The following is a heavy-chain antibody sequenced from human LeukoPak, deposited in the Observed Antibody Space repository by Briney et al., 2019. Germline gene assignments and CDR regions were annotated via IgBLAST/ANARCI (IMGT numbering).Heavy chain of an antibody. CDR2: IKQDGSEK. V-gene: IGHV3-7*03. D-gene: IGHD6-19*01. CDR3: ARGYTSSGWYRRRFDY. Sequence: GGSLRLSCAASGFTFSSYWMSWVRQAPGKGLEGVANIKQDGSEKYYVDSVKGRFTISRDNAKNSLYLQMNGLRAEDTAVYYCARGYTSSGWYRRRFDYWGQGTLVTVSS. J-gene: IGHJ4*02. CDR1: GFTFSSYW.